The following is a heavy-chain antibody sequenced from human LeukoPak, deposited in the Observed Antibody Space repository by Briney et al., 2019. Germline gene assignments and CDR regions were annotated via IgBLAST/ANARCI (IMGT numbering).Heavy chain of an antibody. D-gene: IGHD2-2*01. V-gene: IGHV4-34*01. CDR3: ARGVQDIVVVPAARNFDY. J-gene: IGHJ4*02. Sequence: PSETLSLTCAVYGGSFSGYYWSWIRQPPGKGLEWIGEINHSGSTNYNPSLKSRVTISVDTPKNQFSLKLSSVTAADTAVYYCARGVQDIVVVPAARNFDYWGQGTLVTVSS. CDR2: INHSGST. CDR1: GGSFSGYY.